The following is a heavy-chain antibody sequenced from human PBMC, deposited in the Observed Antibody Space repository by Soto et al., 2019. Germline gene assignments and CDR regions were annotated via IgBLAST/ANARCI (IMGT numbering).Heavy chain of an antibody. J-gene: IGHJ3*02. D-gene: IGHD2-2*02. CDR1: DSTFSSYS. CDR3: LRGGRGYTKDDTLEI. CDR2: ISSRSGVI. V-gene: IGHV3-21*06. Sequence: EVQLVESGGGLVKPGESLRLSCVASDSTFSSYSMNWVRQAPGRGLEWVSSISSRSGVIFYADSVKGRFTISRDNAKNSLYLQMNSLRAEDTAVYYCLRGGRGYTKDDTLEIWGQGTMVTVSS.